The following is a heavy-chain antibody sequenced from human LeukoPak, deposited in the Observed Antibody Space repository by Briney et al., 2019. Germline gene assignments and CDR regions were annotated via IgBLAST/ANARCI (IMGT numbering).Heavy chain of an antibody. CDR3: ARSRGNSGIYYYYGMDV. Sequence: GRSLRLSCAASGFTFSSYAMHWVRQAPGKGLEWVAVISYDGSNKYYADSVKGRFTISRDNSKNTLYLQMNSLRAEDTAVYYCARSRGNSGIYYYYGMDVWGQGTTVTVSS. J-gene: IGHJ6*02. CDR2: ISYDGSNK. D-gene: IGHD4-4*01. V-gene: IGHV3-30-3*01. CDR1: GFTFSSYA.